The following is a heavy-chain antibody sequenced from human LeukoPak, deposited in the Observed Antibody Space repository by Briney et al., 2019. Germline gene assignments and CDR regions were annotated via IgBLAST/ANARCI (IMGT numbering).Heavy chain of an antibody. D-gene: IGHD3-22*01. Sequence: ASVKVSCKASGYTFTSYDINWVRQATGQGLEWMGWVNPNSGNTGYAQKFQGRVTITRNTSISTAYMELSSLRSEDTAVYYCARGRGRNYYDSSGYSADAFDIWGQGTMVTVSS. CDR3: ARGRGRNYYDSSGYSADAFDI. CDR2: VNPNSGNT. CDR1: GYTFTSYD. V-gene: IGHV1-8*03. J-gene: IGHJ3*02.